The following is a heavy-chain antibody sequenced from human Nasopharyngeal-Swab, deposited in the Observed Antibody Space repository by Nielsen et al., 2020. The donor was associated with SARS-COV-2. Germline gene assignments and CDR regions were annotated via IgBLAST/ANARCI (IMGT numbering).Heavy chain of an antibody. D-gene: IGHD3-16*01. J-gene: IGHJ4*02. V-gene: IGHV1-46*01. CDR2: INPSGGST. CDR3: ARGTQSAFYDYVWGSNPLGGDY. Sequence: WVRQAPGQGLEWMGIINPSGGSTSYAQKFQGRVTTTRDTSTSTVYMELSSLRSEDTAVYYCARGTQSAFYDYVWGSNPLGGDYWGQGTLVTVSS.